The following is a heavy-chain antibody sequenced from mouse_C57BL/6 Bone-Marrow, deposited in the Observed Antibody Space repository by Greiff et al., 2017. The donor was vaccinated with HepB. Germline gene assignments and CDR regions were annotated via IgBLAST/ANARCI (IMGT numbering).Heavy chain of an antibody. D-gene: IGHD2-3*01. J-gene: IGHJ3*01. CDR3: ARRYDGYYWFAY. Sequence: VQLQQSGAELARPGASVKLSCKASGYTFTSYGISWVKQRTGQGLEWIGEIYPRSGNTYYNEKFKGKATLTADKSSSTAYMELRSLTSEDSAVYFCARRYDGYYWFAYWGQGTLVTVSA. V-gene: IGHV1-81*01. CDR1: GYTFTSYG. CDR2: IYPRSGNT.